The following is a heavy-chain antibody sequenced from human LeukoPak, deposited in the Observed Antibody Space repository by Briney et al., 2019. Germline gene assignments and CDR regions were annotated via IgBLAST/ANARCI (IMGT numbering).Heavy chain of an antibody. Sequence: PGGSLRLSCAASGFTFSSYAMTWVRQAPGKGLEWVSAISGSGGSTYYADSVKGRFTISRDNSKNTLYLQMNSLRAEDTAVYYCAKDGVLWFGELLSDYLGQGTLVTGSS. D-gene: IGHD3-10*01. CDR3: AKDGVLWFGELLSDY. CDR1: GFTFSSYA. V-gene: IGHV3-23*01. CDR2: ISGSGGST. J-gene: IGHJ4*02.